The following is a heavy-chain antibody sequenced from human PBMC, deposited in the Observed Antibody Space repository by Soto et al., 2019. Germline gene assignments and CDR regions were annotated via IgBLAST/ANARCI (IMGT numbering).Heavy chain of an antibody. Sequence: SETLSLTCTVSGGSVSSGSYYWSWIRQPPGKGLEWIGYIYYSGSTNYNPSLKSRVTISVDTSKNQFSLKLSSVTAADTAVYYCARASSYSSSWYMNYWVQGTLVTVSS. J-gene: IGHJ4*02. CDR2: IYYSGST. CDR3: ARASSYSSSWYMNY. CDR1: GGSVSSGSYY. D-gene: IGHD6-13*01. V-gene: IGHV4-61*01.